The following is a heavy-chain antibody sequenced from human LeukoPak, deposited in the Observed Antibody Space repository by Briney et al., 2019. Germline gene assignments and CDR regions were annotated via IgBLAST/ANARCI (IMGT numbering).Heavy chain of an antibody. J-gene: IGHJ4*02. CDR1: GGTFSSYA. CDR3: ARDPIRYCSSTSCYGVSDY. CDR2: IIPIFGTA. D-gene: IGHD2-2*01. V-gene: IGHV1-69*13. Sequence: SVKVSCKASGGTFSSYAISWVRQAPGQGLEWMGGIIPIFGTANYAQKFQGRVTITADESTSTAYMELSSLRSEDTAVYYCARDPIRYCSSTSCYGVSDYWGQGTLVTVSS.